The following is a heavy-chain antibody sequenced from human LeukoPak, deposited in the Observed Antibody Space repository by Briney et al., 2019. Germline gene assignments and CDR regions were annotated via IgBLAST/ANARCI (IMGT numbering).Heavy chain of an antibody. CDR3: ARSHDSSGLELGY. J-gene: IGHJ4*02. D-gene: IGHD3-22*01. CDR2: IYYSGST. CDR1: GGSISSNDW. V-gene: IGHV4-31*11. Sequence: SETLSLTCAVSGGSISSNDWWSWVRQPPGKGLEWIGYIYYSGSTYYNPSLKSRVTISVDTSKNQFSLKLSSVTAADTAVYYCARSHDSSGLELGYWGQGTLVTVSS.